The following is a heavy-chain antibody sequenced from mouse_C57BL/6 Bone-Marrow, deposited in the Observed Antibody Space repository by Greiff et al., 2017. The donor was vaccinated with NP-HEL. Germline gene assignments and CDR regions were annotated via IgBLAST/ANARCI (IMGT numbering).Heavy chain of an antibody. CDR1: GFTFSNYW. D-gene: IGHD1-1*01. CDR2: IRLKSDNYAT. Sequence: EVQLQQSGGGLVQPGGSMKLSCVASGFTFSNYWMNWVRQSPEKGLEWVAQIRLKSDNYATHYAESVKGRFTISRDDSKSSVYLQMNNLRAEDTGIYYCTYYYGSPLAYWGQGTLVTVSA. V-gene: IGHV6-3*01. J-gene: IGHJ3*01. CDR3: TYYYGSPLAY.